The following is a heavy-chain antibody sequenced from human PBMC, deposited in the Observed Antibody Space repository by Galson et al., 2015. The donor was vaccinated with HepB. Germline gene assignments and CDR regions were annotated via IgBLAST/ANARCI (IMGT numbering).Heavy chain of an antibody. J-gene: IGHJ6*03. CDR3: ARDSSSTRGHYYYMDV. CDR1: GGTFSSYA. CDR2: IIPIFGTA. V-gene: IGHV1-69*13. Sequence: SVKVSCKASGGTFSSYAISWVRQAPGQGLEWVGGIIPIFGTADYAQKFQGRVTITADESTSTAYMELSSLRSEDTAVYYCARDSSSTRGHYYYMDVWGKGTTVTVSS. D-gene: IGHD6-6*01.